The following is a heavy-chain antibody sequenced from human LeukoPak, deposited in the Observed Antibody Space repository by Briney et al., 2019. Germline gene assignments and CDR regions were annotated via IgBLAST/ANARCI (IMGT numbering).Heavy chain of an antibody. CDR2: ISSSSSTI. CDR1: GFTFSSYS. J-gene: IGHJ3*02. Sequence: GGSLRLSCAASGFTFSSYSMNWVRQAPGKGLEWVSYISSSSSTIYYADSVKGRFTISRDNAKNSLYLQMNSLRAEDTAVYYCARGYSGYDMDAFDIWGQGTMVTVSS. D-gene: IGHD5-12*01. V-gene: IGHV3-48*01. CDR3: ARGYSGYDMDAFDI.